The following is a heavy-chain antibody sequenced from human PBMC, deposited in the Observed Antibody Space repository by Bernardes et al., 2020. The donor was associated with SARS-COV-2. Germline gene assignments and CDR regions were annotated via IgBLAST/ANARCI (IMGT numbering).Heavy chain of an antibody. CDR2: INPNSGGT. CDR3: AIPPTNYDRYGMDV. CDR1: GYPFTGYY. D-gene: IGHD3-22*01. V-gene: IGHV1-2*02. Sequence: ASVKVSCKASGYPFTGYYMHWVRQAPGQGLEWMGWINPNSGGTNYALKFQGRVTMTRDTSISTAYMELSRLRSDDTAVYYCAIPPTNYDRYGMDVWGQGTTVTVSS. J-gene: IGHJ6*02.